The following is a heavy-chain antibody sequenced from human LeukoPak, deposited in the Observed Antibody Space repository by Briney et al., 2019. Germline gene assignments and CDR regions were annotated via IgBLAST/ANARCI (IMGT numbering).Heavy chain of an antibody. CDR3: ARGDSRDGYKLDY. V-gene: IGHV4-59*01. D-gene: IGHD5-24*01. CDR1: GGSISSSY. Sequence: SETLSLTCTVSGGSISSSYWSWVRQPPGKGLGWIGYIYYRGSTNYNPSLKRRATISVETSKNQFSLKLSSVTAADTAVYYCARGDSRDGYKLDYWGQGTLVTVSS. J-gene: IGHJ4*02. CDR2: IYYRGST.